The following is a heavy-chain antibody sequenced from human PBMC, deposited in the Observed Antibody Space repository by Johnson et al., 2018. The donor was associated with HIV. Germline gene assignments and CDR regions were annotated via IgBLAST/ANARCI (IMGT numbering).Heavy chain of an antibody. J-gene: IGHJ3*02. Sequence: VQLVESGGGLVQPGGSLRLSCAASGFPFSSYAMTWVRQAPGKGLEWVGRIKRKTDGGTTDYAAPVKGRFTISRDDSKNMLYLQMNSLKTEDTAVYYCTTDADSSSWNDAFDIWGQGTMVTVSS. CDR1: GFPFSSYA. D-gene: IGHD6-13*01. V-gene: IGHV3-15*01. CDR2: IKRKTDGGTT. CDR3: TTDADSSSWNDAFDI.